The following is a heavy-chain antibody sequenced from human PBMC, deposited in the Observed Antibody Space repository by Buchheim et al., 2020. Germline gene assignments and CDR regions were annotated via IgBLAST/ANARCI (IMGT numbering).Heavy chain of an antibody. CDR2: IYYSGCT. J-gene: IGHJ4*02. CDR3: ARAYSYYYDSSGYSFDY. CDR1: GGSISCXCYY. Sequence: QVQLQESGPGLVNPSPTLSLTCTVSGGSISCXCYYWSWFRQHPGQGLEWIGYIYYSGCTYYNPSLKSRXTISVEQSKTQVSLKLSSVTAADTAVYYCARAYSYYYDSSGYSFDYWGQGTL. V-gene: IGHV4-31*03. D-gene: IGHD3-22*01.